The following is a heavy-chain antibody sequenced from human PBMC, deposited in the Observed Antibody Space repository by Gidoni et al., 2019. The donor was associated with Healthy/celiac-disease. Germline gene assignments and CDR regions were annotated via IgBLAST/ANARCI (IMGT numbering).Heavy chain of an antibody. CDR2: ISWYWGST. J-gene: IGHJ4*02. V-gene: IGHV3-9*01. Sequence: EGQLVESGGGLVQPGRSLRLSCADSGVTMDDYAMHWVRQTPGTGLGWGPGISWYWGSTGYADSVKGRFPISRDNAKNSLYLQMNSLRAEDTALYYCAKVSKRVTMVRGVSGPFDYWGQGPLVTVSS. CDR1: GVTMDDYA. CDR3: AKVSKRVTMVRGVSGPFDY. D-gene: IGHD3-10*01.